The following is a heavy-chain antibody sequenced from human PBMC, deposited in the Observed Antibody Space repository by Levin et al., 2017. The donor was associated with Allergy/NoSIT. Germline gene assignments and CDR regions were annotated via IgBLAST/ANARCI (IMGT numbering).Heavy chain of an antibody. CDR2: IYPSDSDI. CDR3: ARQKAIAVRKDAIDI. CDR1: GYSFTSYW. J-gene: IGHJ3*02. Sequence: PVASVKVSCKGSGYSFTSYWIGWVRQLPGKGLEGMGIIYPSDSDIRYSPSFQGQVTISPDKSLPTPSLPWSRLKDSDTGMYYCARQKAIAVRKDAIDIWGQGTLVTVSS. D-gene: IGHD6-19*01. V-gene: IGHV5-51*01.